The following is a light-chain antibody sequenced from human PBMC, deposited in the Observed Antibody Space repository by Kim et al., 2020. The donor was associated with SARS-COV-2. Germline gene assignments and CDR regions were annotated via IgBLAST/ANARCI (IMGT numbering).Light chain of an antibody. CDR1: QGVSSTY. Sequence: PGKRATLSCRASQGVSSTYLAWYKQKPGQPPRLLIYDTSTRATGIPDRFTGSGSGTDYTLTISRLEPEDFVVYYCQQYGSSPLTFGGGTKVDIK. CDR3: QQYGSSPLT. J-gene: IGKJ4*01. V-gene: IGKV3-20*01. CDR2: DTS.